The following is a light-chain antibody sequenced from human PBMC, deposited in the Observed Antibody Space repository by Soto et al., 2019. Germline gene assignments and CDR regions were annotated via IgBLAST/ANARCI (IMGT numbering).Light chain of an antibody. Sequence: QPVLTQPPSLSAAPGHRVTLSCTGSRSNIAAGYDVHWHQHLTGTAPKVLIFDNSNRPSGVPDRFSGSKSGTSASLAITGLQAEDGAVYYCHSYDVSLGGQAFGVGTKLTVL. CDR1: RSNIAAGYD. J-gene: IGLJ2*01. CDR3: HSYDVSLGGQA. CDR2: DNS. V-gene: IGLV1-40*01.